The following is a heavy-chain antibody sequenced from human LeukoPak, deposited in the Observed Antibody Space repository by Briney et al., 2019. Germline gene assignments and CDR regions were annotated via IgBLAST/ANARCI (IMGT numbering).Heavy chain of an antibody. D-gene: IGHD2-15*01. CDR1: GYTFTSYD. J-gene: IGHJ6*02. V-gene: IGHV1-8*01. CDR2: MNPNSGNT. Sequence: ASVKVSCTASGYTFTSYDINWERQATGQGLEWMGWMNPNSGNTDYEQKFQGRVTMTRNTSISTAYMELSSLRSEDTAVYYCARFLGYCSGGSCYSKSYYYYYGMDVWGQGTTVTVSS. CDR3: ARFLGYCSGGSCYSKSYYYYYGMDV.